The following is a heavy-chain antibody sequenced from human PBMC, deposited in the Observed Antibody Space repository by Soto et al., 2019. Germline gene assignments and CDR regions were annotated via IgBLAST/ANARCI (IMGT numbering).Heavy chain of an antibody. Sequence: GESLKISCKGSGYSFTSYWIGWVRQMPVKGLEWMGIIYPGDSDTRYSPSFQGQVTISADKSISTAYLQWSSLKASDTAMYYCAIRGYCSSTNCYGADAFDIWGQGTMVTVSS. CDR2: IYPGDSDT. CDR1: GYSFTSYW. CDR3: AIRGYCSSTNCYGADAFDI. J-gene: IGHJ3*02. V-gene: IGHV5-51*01. D-gene: IGHD2-2*01.